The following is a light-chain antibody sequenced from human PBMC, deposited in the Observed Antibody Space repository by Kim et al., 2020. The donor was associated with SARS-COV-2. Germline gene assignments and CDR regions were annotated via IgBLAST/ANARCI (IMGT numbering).Light chain of an antibody. CDR1: QSISSW. V-gene: IGKV1-5*01. Sequence: SASVGDRVTITCRASQSISSWLAWYQQKPGKAPKLLIYDASTLESGVPSRFSGSGSGTEFTLTISSLQPDDFATYYCQQYDSYLLTFGGGTKVEI. J-gene: IGKJ4*01. CDR2: DAS. CDR3: QQYDSYLLT.